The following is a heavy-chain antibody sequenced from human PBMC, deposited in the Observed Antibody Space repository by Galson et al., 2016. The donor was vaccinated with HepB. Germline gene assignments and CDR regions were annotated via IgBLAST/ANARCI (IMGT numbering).Heavy chain of an antibody. CDR3: ARDCANGLIKILYFDY. V-gene: IGHV3-23*01. CDR2: ISGSGCKI. CDR1: GFTFSKFA. D-gene: IGHD3-10*01. J-gene: IGHJ4*02. Sequence: SLRLSCAASGFTFSKFAMNWVRQAPGKGLEWVASISGSGCKINYADAVRGRFSISRDDSRNTLYLQMNNLRVEDTAIYYCARDCANGLIKILYFDYWGQGALVTVSS.